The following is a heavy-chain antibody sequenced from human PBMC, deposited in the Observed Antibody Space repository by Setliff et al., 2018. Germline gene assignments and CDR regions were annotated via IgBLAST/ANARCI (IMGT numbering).Heavy chain of an antibody. Sequence: GASVKVSCKASGYTVSSSGITWVRQAPGQGLEWMGWISAYSGSTNYAQKVQGRLTMTTDTSTSTAYMELRSLRSDDTAVYYCARDADYYDSAENPIVDYWGQGTLVTVSS. D-gene: IGHD3-22*01. J-gene: IGHJ4*02. CDR3: ARDADYYDSAENPIVDY. V-gene: IGHV1-18*01. CDR1: GYTVSSSG. CDR2: ISAYSGST.